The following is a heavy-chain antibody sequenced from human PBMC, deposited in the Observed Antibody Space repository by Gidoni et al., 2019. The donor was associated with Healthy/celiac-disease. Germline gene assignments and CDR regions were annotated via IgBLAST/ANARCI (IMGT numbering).Heavy chain of an antibody. CDR3: ARHPILMVYENWFDP. CDR1: GSSFTSYW. Sequence: EVQLVQSGAEVKQPGASLRISCKGSGSSFTSYWISWVRQMPGKGLEWMGRIDPSDSYTNYSPSCQGHVTISADKSISTAYLQWSSLKASDTAMYYCARHPILMVYENWFDPWGQGTLVTVSS. D-gene: IGHD2-8*01. CDR2: IDPSDSYT. V-gene: IGHV5-10-1*03. J-gene: IGHJ5*02.